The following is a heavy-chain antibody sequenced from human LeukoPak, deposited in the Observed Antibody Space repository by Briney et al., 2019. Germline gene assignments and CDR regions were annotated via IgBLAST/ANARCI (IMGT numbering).Heavy chain of an antibody. CDR3: ARYNTVRSDY. D-gene: IGHD1-14*01. J-gene: IGHJ4*01. V-gene: IGHV3-33*01. Sequence: GRSLRLSCVASGFTFSSYGMHWVRQAPGKGLEWVAVIWYDGSKTYYADSVKGRFTISRDNSKNTLYLQMSSLRADDTAVYYCARYNTVRSDYWGQGTLVTVSS. CDR1: GFTFSSYG. CDR2: IWYDGSKT.